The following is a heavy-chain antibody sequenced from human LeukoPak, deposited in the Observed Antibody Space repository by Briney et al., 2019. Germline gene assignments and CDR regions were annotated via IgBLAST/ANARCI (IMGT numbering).Heavy chain of an antibody. D-gene: IGHD2-2*01. J-gene: IGHJ2*01. CDR1: GGSISSSSYY. CDR3: ARDNIVVVPAAMEYFDL. Sequence: SETLSLTCTVSGGSISSSSYYWGWIRQPPGKGLEWIGSIYYSGSTYYNPSLKSRVTISVDTSKNQFSLKLSSVTAADTAVYYCARDNIVVVPAAMEYFDLWGRGTLVTVSS. V-gene: IGHV4-39*07. CDR2: IYYSGST.